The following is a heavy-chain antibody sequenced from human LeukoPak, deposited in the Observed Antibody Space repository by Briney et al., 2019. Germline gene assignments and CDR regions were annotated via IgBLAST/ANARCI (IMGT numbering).Heavy chain of an antibody. V-gene: IGHV4-39*01. CDR1: GVSISSGSYY. CDR3: AREVAASSWSY. D-gene: IGHD6-13*01. J-gene: IGHJ4*02. Sequence: KTSETLSLTCTVSGVSISSGSYYWGWIRQPPGKGLEWVGSIYYSGSTYYNPSLKSRVTISVDTSKKQFSLKLNSVTAADTAVYYCAREVAASSWSYWGQGTLVTVSS. CDR2: IYYSGST.